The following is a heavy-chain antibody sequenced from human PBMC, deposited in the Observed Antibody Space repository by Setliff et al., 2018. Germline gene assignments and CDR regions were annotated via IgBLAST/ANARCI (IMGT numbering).Heavy chain of an antibody. CDR1: GFTFGGSA. J-gene: IGHJ4*02. CDR2: IKQDGSDK. D-gene: IGHD4-17*01. Sequence: GGSLRLSCASSGFTFGGSAMHWVRQAPGKGLEWVANIKQDGSDKYYVDSVKGRFTISRDNAKNSLYLQMNSLRAEDTAVYYCARLRKDYGDYYYFDYWGQGTLVTVSS. V-gene: IGHV3-7*01. CDR3: ARLRKDYGDYYYFDY.